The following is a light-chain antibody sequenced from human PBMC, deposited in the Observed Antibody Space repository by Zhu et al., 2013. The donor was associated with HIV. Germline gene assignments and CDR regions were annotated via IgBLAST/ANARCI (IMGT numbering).Light chain of an antibody. CDR1: QSVLYSSNNKNY. CDR2: WAS. J-gene: IGKJ3*01. CDR3: QQLNAYPLT. V-gene: IGKV4-1*01. Sequence: DIVMTQSPDSLAVSLGKRATINCKSSQSVLYSSNNKNYLAWYQQKPGQPPKLLIYWASTRESGVPDRFSGSGSGSDFTLTISSLQAEDVAVYYCQQLNAYPLTFGPGTKV.